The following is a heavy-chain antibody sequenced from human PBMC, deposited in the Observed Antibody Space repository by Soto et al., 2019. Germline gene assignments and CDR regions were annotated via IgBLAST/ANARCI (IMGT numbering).Heavy chain of an antibody. CDR2: ISASGGST. CDR3: AKVLSSGSYSGALEY. Sequence: GGSLRLSCVASGFSITGFAMSWVRQAPGKGLEWASAISASGGSTYADSVKGRFTISRDNSKNTLYLQMNSLRVEDTAVYYCAKVLSSGSYSGALEYWGQGALVTVSS. D-gene: IGHD1-26*01. CDR1: GFSITGFA. V-gene: IGHV3-23*01. J-gene: IGHJ4*02.